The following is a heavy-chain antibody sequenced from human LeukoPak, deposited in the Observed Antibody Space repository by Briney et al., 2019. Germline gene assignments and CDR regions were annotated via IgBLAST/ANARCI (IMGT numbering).Heavy chain of an antibody. V-gene: IGHV3-21*01. CDR1: GFTFSSYS. CDR2: ISSSSSYI. J-gene: IGHJ4*02. D-gene: IGHD6-19*01. Sequence: PGGSLRLPCAASGFTFSSYSMNWVRQAPGKGLEWVSSISSSSSYIYYADSVKGRFTISRDNAKNSLYLQMNSLRAEDTAVYYCARDAVTGYSSGWYKPFPFDSWGQGTLVTVSS. CDR3: ARDAVTGYSSGWYKPFPFDS.